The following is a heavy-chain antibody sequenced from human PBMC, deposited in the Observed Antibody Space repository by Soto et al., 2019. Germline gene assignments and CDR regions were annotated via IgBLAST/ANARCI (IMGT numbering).Heavy chain of an antibody. CDR3: ARLYPYYYDSSGSNWFDP. Sequence: ASVKVSCKASGYTFTSYGISWVRQAPGQGLEWMGWISAYNGNTNYAQKLQGRVTMTTDTSTSTAYMELRSLRSDDTAVYYCARLYPYYYDSSGSNWFDPWGQGTLVTVS. CDR1: GYTFTSYG. J-gene: IGHJ5*02. CDR2: ISAYNGNT. D-gene: IGHD3-22*01. V-gene: IGHV1-18*01.